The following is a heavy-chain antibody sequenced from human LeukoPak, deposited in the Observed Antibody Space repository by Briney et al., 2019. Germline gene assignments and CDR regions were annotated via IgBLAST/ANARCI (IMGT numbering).Heavy chain of an antibody. CDR1: GFTFSSHW. Sequence: GGSLRLSCVASGFTFSSHWVRWDRQVPGKGLVWVSRINGDGSSTNYADSVKGRFTISRDNAKNTLYLQMNSLRTEDTAVYYCASPETGGFFDYWGQGALVTVAS. V-gene: IGHV3-74*01. CDR2: INGDGSST. CDR3: ASPETGGFFDY. D-gene: IGHD7-27*01. J-gene: IGHJ4*02.